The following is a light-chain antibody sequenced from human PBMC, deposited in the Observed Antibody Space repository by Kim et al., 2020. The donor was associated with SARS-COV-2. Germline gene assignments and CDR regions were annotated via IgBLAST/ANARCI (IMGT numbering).Light chain of an antibody. V-gene: IGKV1-6*01. CDR1: QAIRND. Sequence: ASVGDRVTSTCQASQAIRNDLGWYQQRPGKAPRVLISAASILQSGVPSRFSGSGYGTDFTLTISSLQPEDFATYYCLHDYSYPWAFGQGTKVDIK. CDR3: LHDYSYPWA. CDR2: AAS. J-gene: IGKJ1*01.